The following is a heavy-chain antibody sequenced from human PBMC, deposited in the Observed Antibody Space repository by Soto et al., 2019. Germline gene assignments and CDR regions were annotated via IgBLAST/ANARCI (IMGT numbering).Heavy chain of an antibody. CDR1: GGSISSSGYS. Sequence: PSETLSLTCAVSGGSISSSGYSWSCIRQPPGKGLEWVGYVYHSGSTNYHPSLTSRLTISVDTSKNQSSPKLTSLTAADTAVYYCARHVVIVSGRSSFDFWGQGILVTVSS. CDR3: ARHVVIVSGRSSFDF. J-gene: IGHJ4*02. D-gene: IGHD2-15*01. CDR2: VYHSGST. V-gene: IGHV4-30-2*01.